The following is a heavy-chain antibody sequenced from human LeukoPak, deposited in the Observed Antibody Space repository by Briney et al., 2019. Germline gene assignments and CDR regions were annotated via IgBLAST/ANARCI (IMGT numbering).Heavy chain of an antibody. Sequence: VQPGRSLRLSCAASGFTFSSYGMHWVRRAPGKGLEWVAVIWYDGSNKYYADSVKGRFTISRDNSKNTLYLQMNSLRAEDTAVYYCARDQAEGQLDYWGQGTLVTVSS. V-gene: IGHV3-33*01. CDR3: ARDQAEGQLDY. D-gene: IGHD6-19*01. CDR1: GFTFSSYG. CDR2: IWYDGSNK. J-gene: IGHJ4*02.